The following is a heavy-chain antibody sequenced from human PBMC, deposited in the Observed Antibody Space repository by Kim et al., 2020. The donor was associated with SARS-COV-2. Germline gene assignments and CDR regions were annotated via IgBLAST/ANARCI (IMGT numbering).Heavy chain of an antibody. V-gene: IGHV3-23*01. CDR2: ISGSGGST. CDR3: AKDSIVVVGQGYNWFDP. CDR1: GFTFSSYA. J-gene: IGHJ5*02. D-gene: IGHD2-15*01. Sequence: GGSLRLSCAASGFTFSSYAMSWVRQAPGKGLEWVSAISGSGGSTYYADSVKGRFTISRDNSKNTLYLQMNSLRAEDTAVYYCAKDSIVVVGQGYNWFDPWGQGTLVTVSS.